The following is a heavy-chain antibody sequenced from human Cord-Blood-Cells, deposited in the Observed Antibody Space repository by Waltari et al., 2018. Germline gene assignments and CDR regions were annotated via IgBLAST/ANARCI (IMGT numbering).Heavy chain of an antibody. J-gene: IGHJ3*02. Sequence: VRQAPGQGLEWMGGIIPIFGTANYAQKFQGRVTITADKSTSTAYMELSSLRSEDTAVYYCARGGSDILTGPDAFDIWGQGTMVTVSS. CDR2: IIPIFGTA. CDR3: ARGGSDILTGPDAFDI. V-gene: IGHV1-69*06. D-gene: IGHD3-9*01.